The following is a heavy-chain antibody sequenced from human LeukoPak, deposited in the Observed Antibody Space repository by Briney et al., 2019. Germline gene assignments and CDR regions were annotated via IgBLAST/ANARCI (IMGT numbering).Heavy chain of an antibody. D-gene: IGHD2-2*01. CDR1: GFTVSSNY. CDR2: IYSGGST. Sequence: PGGSLRLSCAASGFTVSSNYMSWVRQAPGKGLELVSVIYSGGSTYYADSVKGRFTLSRDNSKSTLYLQMSSLRAEDTAVYYCARRGEGSRSYVFDSCGQGTMVTVSS. J-gene: IGHJ3*02. CDR3: ARRGEGSRSYVFDS. V-gene: IGHV3-53*01.